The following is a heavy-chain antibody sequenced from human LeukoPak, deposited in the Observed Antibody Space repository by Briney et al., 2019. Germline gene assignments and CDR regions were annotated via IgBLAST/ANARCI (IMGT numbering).Heavy chain of an antibody. D-gene: IGHD1-1*01. V-gene: IGHV3-30*04. CDR3: ARERNRVDY. CDR1: GFTFSTYG. J-gene: IGHJ4*02. Sequence: HPGRSLRLSCAASGFTFSTYGMHWVRQAPGKGLEWVTVISNDGRKTYYADSVKGRFTISRDNSKNTLYLQMNSLRDEDTAVYYCARERNRVDYWGQGTLVTVSS. CDR2: ISNDGRKT.